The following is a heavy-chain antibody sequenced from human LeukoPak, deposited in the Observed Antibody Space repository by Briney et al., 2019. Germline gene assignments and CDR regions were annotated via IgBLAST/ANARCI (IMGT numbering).Heavy chain of an antibody. Sequence: GGPLKLSCAASGFTFSSYAKAWVRQAPGKGQDWVCAMRGSHSSTYYSDSVKCRFTIYRSNSKNTLYLQMNSLRAEDTPVYDCAKGSSSGWSYYYYYMDVWGKGTTVSVSS. V-gene: IGHV3-23*01. CDR1: GFTFSSYA. D-gene: IGHD6-19*01. CDR2: MRGSHSST. CDR3: AKGSSSGWSYYYYYMDV. J-gene: IGHJ6*03.